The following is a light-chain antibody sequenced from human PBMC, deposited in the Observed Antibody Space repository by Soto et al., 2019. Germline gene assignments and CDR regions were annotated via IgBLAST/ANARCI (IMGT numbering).Light chain of an antibody. CDR3: SPQSSATTCA. J-gene: IGLJ1*01. CDR1: SSDDGAYNY. Sequence: SPLTQPASMSGSPAQSITISCAATSSDDGAYNYASWYQQYPGEAPKVIMSDVRHRPAGGTHRCSCSKTGNTAPLTISGLQTQDESAYYCSPQSSATTCAFGPGTKVTVL. V-gene: IGLV2-14*01. CDR2: DVR.